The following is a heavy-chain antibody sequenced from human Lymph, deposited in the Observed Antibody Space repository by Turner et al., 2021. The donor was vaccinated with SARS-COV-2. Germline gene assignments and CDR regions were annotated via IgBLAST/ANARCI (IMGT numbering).Heavy chain of an antibody. Sequence: EVQLLESGGGLVQPGGSLRLSCAASGSPFSSYAMSWVRQAPRRGGEWVLTISGNSGSTYYADSVKGRFTISRDNSKNTLYLQMSSLRAEDTAVYYCAKNEMAVIVVVITLFDYWGQGTLVTVSS. J-gene: IGHJ4*02. CDR1: GSPFSSYA. D-gene: IGHD3-22*01. CDR2: ISGNSGST. CDR3: AKNEMAVIVVVITLFDY. V-gene: IGHV3-23*01.